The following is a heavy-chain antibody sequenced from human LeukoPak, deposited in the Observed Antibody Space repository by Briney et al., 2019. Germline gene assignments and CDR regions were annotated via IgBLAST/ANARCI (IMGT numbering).Heavy chain of an antibody. CDR1: GFTFSSYA. V-gene: IGHV3-23*01. D-gene: IGHD6-19*01. CDR3: ASQYSSGWTDWFDP. Sequence: PGGSLRLSCAASGFTFSSYAMSWVRQAPGKGLEWVSAISGSGGSTYYADSVKGRFTISRDNAKNSLYLQMNSLRAEDTAVYYCASQYSSGWTDWFDPWGQGTLVTVSS. J-gene: IGHJ5*02. CDR2: ISGSGGST.